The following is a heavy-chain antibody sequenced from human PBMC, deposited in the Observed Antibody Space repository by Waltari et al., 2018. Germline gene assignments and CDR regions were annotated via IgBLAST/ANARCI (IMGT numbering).Heavy chain of an antibody. CDR3: ARGDPRVYYTSHMDV. D-gene: IGHD3-3*01. Sequence: QVQLVQSGAEVKKPGASVKVPCKASGYTFTDNYLHWVRQAPGQGLEWMGWTNPNNGGTNDAQKFKGRVTMTRETSISTAFMELSRMKSDDTAVYFCARGDPRVYYTSHMDVWGKGTTVTVSS. V-gene: IGHV1-2*02. CDR2: TNPNNGGT. CDR1: GYTFTDNY. J-gene: IGHJ6*03.